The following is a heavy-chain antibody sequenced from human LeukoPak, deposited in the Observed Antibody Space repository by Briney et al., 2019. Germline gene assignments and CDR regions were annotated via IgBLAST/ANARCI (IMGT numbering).Heavy chain of an antibody. CDR1: IGSISSSKW. CDR3: ASGYCSSTSCYNVDY. Sequence: PSETLSLTCSVSIGSISSSKWWSWVRQSPGKGLEWIGEIYLYGTTNYNPSFTSRVTMSVDRSRNQFSLKLTSVTAADTAVYYCASGYCSSTSCYNVDYWGQGTLVTVSS. D-gene: IGHD2-2*02. V-gene: IGHV4-4*02. J-gene: IGHJ4*02. CDR2: IYLYGTT.